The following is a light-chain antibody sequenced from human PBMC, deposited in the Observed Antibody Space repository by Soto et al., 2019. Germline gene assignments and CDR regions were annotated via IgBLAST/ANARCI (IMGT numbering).Light chain of an antibody. V-gene: IGKV2-30*02. CDR1: QSLVHSDGIAY. J-gene: IGKJ5*01. CDR2: KVS. CDR3: VQGTHWPIT. Sequence: DVVMTQSPLSLPVTLGQPASIYCRSNQSLVHSDGIAYFSWFQQRPGRSPRRIIYKVSNRDSGVPARFSGSGSGTDCALKISRVEAEDVGVYYCVQGTHWPITLGQGTRLEI.